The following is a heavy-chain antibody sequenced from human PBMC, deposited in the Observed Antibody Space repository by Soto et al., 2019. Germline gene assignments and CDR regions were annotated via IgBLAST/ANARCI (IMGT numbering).Heavy chain of an antibody. CDR2: ISSSGSTI. V-gene: IGHV3-11*01. CDR3: ARELGYCISTSCYEYYYYGMGV. D-gene: IGHD2-2*01. J-gene: IGHJ6*02. CDR1: GFTFSDYY. Sequence: QVQLVESGGGLVKPGGSLRLSCAASGFTFSDYYMSWIRQAPGKGLEWVSYISSSGSTIYYADSVKGRFTISRDNAKNSLYLEMNSLRAEDTAVYYCARELGYCISTSCYEYYYYGMGVWGQGTTVTVSS.